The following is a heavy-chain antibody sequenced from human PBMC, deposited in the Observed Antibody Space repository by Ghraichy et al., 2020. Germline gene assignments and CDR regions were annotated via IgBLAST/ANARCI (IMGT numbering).Heavy chain of an antibody. CDR3: ARGIAARSPYNWFDP. D-gene: IGHD6-6*01. CDR1: GGTFSSYA. J-gene: IGHJ5*02. Sequence: SVKVSCKASGGTFSSYAISWVRQAPGQGLEWMGGIIPIFGTANYAQKFQGRVTITADESTSTAYMELSSLRSEDTAVYYCARGIAARSPYNWFDPWGQGTLVTVSS. CDR2: IIPIFGTA. V-gene: IGHV1-69*13.